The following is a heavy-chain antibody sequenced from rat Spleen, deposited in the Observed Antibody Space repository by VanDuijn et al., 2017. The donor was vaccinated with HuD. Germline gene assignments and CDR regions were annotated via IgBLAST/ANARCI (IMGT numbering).Heavy chain of an antibody. D-gene: IGHD1-3*01. CDR2: ISYEGSST. V-gene: IGHV5-7*01. CDR3: ARRMVGNFFDY. Sequence: EVQLVESGGGLVQPGRSLKLSCAASGFTFSNYDMAWVRQAPTKGLEWVATISYEGSSTYYRDSVKGPFTIARDNAKSTLYLQMDSLRSEDTATYYCARRMVGNFFDYWGQGVMVTVSS. CDR1: GFTFSNYD. J-gene: IGHJ2*01.